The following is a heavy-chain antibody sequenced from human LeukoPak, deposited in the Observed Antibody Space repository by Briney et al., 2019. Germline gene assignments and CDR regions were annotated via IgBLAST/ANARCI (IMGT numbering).Heavy chain of an antibody. Sequence: GGSLRLSCAASGFTFDDYAMHWVRQAPGKGLEWVSAISGSGGSTYYADSVKGRFTISRDNSKNTLYLQMNSLRAEDTAVYYCAEALYGSGSYGGDYWGQGTLVTVSS. D-gene: IGHD3-10*01. CDR3: AEALYGSGSYGGDY. J-gene: IGHJ4*02. V-gene: IGHV3-23*01. CDR1: GFTFDDYA. CDR2: ISGSGGST.